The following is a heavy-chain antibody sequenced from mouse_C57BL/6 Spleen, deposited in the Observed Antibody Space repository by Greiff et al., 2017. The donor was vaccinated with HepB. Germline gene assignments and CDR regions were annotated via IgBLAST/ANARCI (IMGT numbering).Heavy chain of an antibody. J-gene: IGHJ2*01. V-gene: IGHV1-82*01. CDR1: GYAFSSSW. CDR2: IYPGDGDT. Sequence: VQLQQSGPELVKPGASVKISCKASGYAFSSSWMNWVKQRPGKGLEWIGRIYPGDGDTNYNGKFKGKATLTADKSSSTAYMQLSSLTSEDSAVYFCARSTTLYYFDYWGQGTTLTVSS. CDR3: ARSTTLYYFDY. D-gene: IGHD1-1*01.